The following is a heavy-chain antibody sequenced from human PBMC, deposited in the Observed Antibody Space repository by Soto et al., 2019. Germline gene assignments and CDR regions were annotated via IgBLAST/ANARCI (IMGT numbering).Heavy chain of an antibody. J-gene: IGHJ4*02. CDR2: IHYSGST. Sequence: SETLSLTCTVSGGSISSGGYYWSWIRQHPGKGLEWIGYIHYSGSTYYNPSLKSRVTISVDTSKNQFSLKLSSVTAADTAVYYCARYRMDTAMVQYYWGQETLVTVSS. CDR1: GGSISSGGYY. V-gene: IGHV4-31*03. D-gene: IGHD5-18*01. CDR3: ARYRMDTAMVQYY.